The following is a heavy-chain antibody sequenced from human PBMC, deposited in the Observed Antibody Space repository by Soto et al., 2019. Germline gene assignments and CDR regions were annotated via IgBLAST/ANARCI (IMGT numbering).Heavy chain of an antibody. CDR3: ARGRTYVDY. CDR2: VYYSGST. Sequence: SETLSLSCTVSGGSIGTYYWSWIRQPPGKGLECIGYVYYSGSTNYNPSLKSRVTISVDTSKNQFSLKLSSVTAADTAVYYCARGRTYVDYWGQGTLVTVSS. J-gene: IGHJ4*02. D-gene: IGHD2-2*01. CDR1: GGSIGTYY. V-gene: IGHV4-59*01.